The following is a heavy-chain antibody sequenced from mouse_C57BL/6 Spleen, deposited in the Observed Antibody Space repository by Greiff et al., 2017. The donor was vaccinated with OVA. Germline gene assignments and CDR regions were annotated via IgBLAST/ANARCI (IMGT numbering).Heavy chain of an antibody. J-gene: IGHJ3*01. V-gene: IGHV14-1*01. D-gene: IGHD1-1*01. Sequence: VQLKQSGAELVRPGASVKLSCTASGFNIKDYYMHWVKQRPEQGLEWIGRIDPEDGDTEYAPKFQGKATMTADTSSNTAYLQLSSLTSEDTAVYYCTLRYYYGSSPFAYWGQGTLVTVSA. CDR2: IDPEDGDT. CDR3: TLRYYYGSSPFAY. CDR1: GFNIKDYY.